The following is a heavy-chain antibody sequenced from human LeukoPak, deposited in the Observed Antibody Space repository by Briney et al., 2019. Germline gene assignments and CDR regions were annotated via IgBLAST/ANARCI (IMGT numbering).Heavy chain of an antibody. D-gene: IGHD6-13*01. J-gene: IGHJ4*02. V-gene: IGHV4-34*01. Sequence: SETLSLTCAVYGGSFSSYYWSWIRQPPGKGLEWIGEINHSGSTNYNPSLKSRVTISVDTSKNQFSLKLSSVTAADTAVYYCARRSSSWNDYWGQGSLVTVSS. CDR3: ARRSSSWNDY. CDR2: INHSGST. CDR1: GGSFSSYY.